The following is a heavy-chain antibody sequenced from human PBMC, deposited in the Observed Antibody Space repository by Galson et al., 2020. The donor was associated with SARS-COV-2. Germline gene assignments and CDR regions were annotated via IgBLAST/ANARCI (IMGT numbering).Heavy chain of an antibody. D-gene: IGHD3-22*01. J-gene: IGHJ1*01. CDR2: IYHTGGT. Sequence: ASETLSLTCTVSGYSISSAYYWGWIRQPPGTGLEWIGNIYHTGGTYCNPSLKSRVTISVDTSKNQFSLKLSSVTAADTAVYYCARDQGYYHDSRGYPFQHWGQGTLVTVSS. CDR3: ARDQGYYHDSRGYPFQH. V-gene: IGHV4-38-2*02. CDR1: GYSISSAYY.